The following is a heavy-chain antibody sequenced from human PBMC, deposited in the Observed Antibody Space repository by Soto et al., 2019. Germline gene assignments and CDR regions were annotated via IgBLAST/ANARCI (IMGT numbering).Heavy chain of an antibody. D-gene: IGHD6-13*01. J-gene: IGHJ3*01. Sequence: QVQLVQSGAEVKKPGSSLRVSCRASGGTFDSYRISWVRQAPGQGLEWLGKVAPIFDFSRYAPKFQGRVTITADKSTSIAYMDLSGLTSEDTAVYYCATGALRGRQQLVRDAFDFWGQGTKVTVSS. CDR2: VAPIFDFS. V-gene: IGHV1-69*02. CDR1: GGTFDSYR. CDR3: ATGALRGRQQLVRDAFDF.